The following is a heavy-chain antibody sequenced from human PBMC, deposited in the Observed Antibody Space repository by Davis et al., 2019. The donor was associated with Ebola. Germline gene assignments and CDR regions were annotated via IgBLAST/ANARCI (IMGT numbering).Heavy chain of an antibody. V-gene: IGHV6-1*01. D-gene: IGHD3-22*01. CDR2: TYYRSKWYN. Sequence: SQTLSLTCVVSGDSVSSNRAGWNWIRQSPSRGLEWLGRTYYRSKWYNEYAVSVRGRMTIDADTSKNQFSLHLNSVTPDDTAIYYCARDRYYYDSGRYSNAFDVWGQGTMVTVSS. J-gene: IGHJ3*01. CDR3: ARDRYYYDSGRYSNAFDV. CDR1: GDSVSSNRAG.